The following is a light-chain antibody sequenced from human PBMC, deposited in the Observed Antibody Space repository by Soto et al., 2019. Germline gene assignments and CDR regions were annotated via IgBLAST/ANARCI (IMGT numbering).Light chain of an antibody. CDR2: DAS. CDR3: HQFGDSPQT. V-gene: IGKV3-11*01. CDR1: QSVSNY. J-gene: IGKJ1*01. Sequence: EIVLTQSPATLSLSPGERATLSCRASQSVSNYLAWYQHKPGQAPRLLVSDASNRATGIPARFSGSGSGTDFILTISRLEPEDFAVYYCHQFGDSPQTFGQGTTVEV.